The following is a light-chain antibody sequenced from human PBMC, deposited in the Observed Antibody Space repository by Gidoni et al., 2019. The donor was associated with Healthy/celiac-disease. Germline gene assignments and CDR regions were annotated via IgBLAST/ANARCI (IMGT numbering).Light chain of an antibody. J-gene: IGKJ1*01. CDR3: QQRSNWPT. V-gene: IGKV3-11*01. Sequence: IVLTQSPATLSLSPRERATLSCRASQSVSSYLAWYQQKPGQAPRLLIYDASNRATGTPARFSGSGSGTDFTLTISSLEPEDFAVYYCQQRSNWPTFGQGTKVEIK. CDR2: DAS. CDR1: QSVSSY.